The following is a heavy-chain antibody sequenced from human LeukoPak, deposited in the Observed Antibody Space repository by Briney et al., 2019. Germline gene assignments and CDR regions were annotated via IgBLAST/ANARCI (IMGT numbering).Heavy chain of an antibody. D-gene: IGHD3-10*01. CDR2: INHSGST. CDR3: ARERYYGSGSYYRKPYGMDV. J-gene: IGHJ6*04. V-gene: IGHV4-34*01. Sequence: PSETLSLTCAVYGGSFSGYYWSWIRQTPGKGLEWIGEINHSGSTNYNPSLKSRVTISVVTSKNQFSLKLSSVTAADTAVYYCARERYYGSGSYYRKPYGMDVWGKGTTVTVSS. CDR1: GGSFSGYY.